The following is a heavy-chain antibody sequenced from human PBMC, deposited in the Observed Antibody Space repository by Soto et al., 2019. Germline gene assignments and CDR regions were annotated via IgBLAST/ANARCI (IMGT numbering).Heavy chain of an antibody. Sequence: PSETLSLTCAVSGGSFTSNNWWTWVRHPPGRGRGWMGEIYRTGSTNYTPSLNSRVTISLDKSENQFSLKVTSLTAADTAVYYCASRDPGTSVDYWGQGTLVTVSS. V-gene: IGHV4-4*02. J-gene: IGHJ4*02. CDR3: ASRDPGTSVDY. D-gene: IGHD1-7*01. CDR2: IYRTGST. CDR1: GGSFTSNNW.